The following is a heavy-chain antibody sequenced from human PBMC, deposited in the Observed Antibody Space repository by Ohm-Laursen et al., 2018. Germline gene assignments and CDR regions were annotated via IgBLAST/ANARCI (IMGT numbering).Heavy chain of an antibody. CDR1: GDSMISYY. CDR2: IQSSGNT. V-gene: IGHV4-59*07. CDR3: TRGRGI. Sequence: SDTLSLTCIVSGDSMISYYWSWIRQPPGKGLEWIAYIQSSGNTNYNPSLKSRVTTSVDMSKNQFSLKLTSVTAADTAVYFCTRGRGIWGQGTLVTVSS. D-gene: IGHD3-10*01. J-gene: IGHJ4*02.